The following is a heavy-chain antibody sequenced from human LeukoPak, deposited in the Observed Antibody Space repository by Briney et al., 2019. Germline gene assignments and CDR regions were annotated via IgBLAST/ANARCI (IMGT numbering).Heavy chain of an antibody. V-gene: IGHV4-34*01. CDR1: GGSFSGYY. Sequence: SETLSLTCAVYGGSFSGYYWSWIRQPPGKGLEWIGYIYYSGSTNYNPSLKSRVTISVDTSKNQFSLKLSSVTAADTAVYYCARARPRAPHGKYFQHWGQGTLVTVSS. CDR3: ARARPRAPHGKYFQH. CDR2: IYYSGST. D-gene: IGHD1-1*01. J-gene: IGHJ1*01.